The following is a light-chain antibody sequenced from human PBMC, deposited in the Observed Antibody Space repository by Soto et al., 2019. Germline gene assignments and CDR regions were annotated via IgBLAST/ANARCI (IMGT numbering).Light chain of an antibody. CDR3: QQSYSTAIT. CDR2: AAS. CDR1: QSISSY. V-gene: IGKV1-39*01. J-gene: IGKJ5*01. Sequence: DIQMTQSPSSLSASVGDRVTITCRASQSISSYLNWYQQKPGKAPKLLIYAASSLQSGVPSRFSGSGSGTDFTLAISSLPPEDFATYYGQQSYSTAITFGQGTRLEIK.